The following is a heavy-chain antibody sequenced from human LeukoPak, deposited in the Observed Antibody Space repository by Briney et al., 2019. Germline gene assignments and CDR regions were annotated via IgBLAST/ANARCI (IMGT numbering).Heavy chain of an antibody. J-gene: IGHJ4*02. V-gene: IGHV3-7*03. Sequence: GGSLRLSCAASGFTFSSYWMSWVRQAPGKGLEWVANIKQDGSEKYYVDSVKGRFTISRDNSKNTLYLQMNSLGAEDTAVYYCAKGPLIEVAGTTWHYWGQGTLVTVSS. CDR3: AKGPLIEVAGTTWHY. CDR1: GFTFSSYW. D-gene: IGHD6-19*01. CDR2: IKQDGSEK.